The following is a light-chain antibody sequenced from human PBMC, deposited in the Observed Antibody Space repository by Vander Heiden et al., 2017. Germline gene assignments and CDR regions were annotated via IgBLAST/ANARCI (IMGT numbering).Light chain of an antibody. Sequence: DIQMTQSPSTLSASVGDRVTITCRASQSISSWLAWYQQKPGKAPNLLIYKASNLERGVPSRCSGSGSGTEFTLTISSLQPDDFATYYCQQYNNYPWTFGQGTKVEIK. CDR2: KAS. CDR1: QSISSW. CDR3: QQYNNYPWT. J-gene: IGKJ1*01. V-gene: IGKV1-5*03.